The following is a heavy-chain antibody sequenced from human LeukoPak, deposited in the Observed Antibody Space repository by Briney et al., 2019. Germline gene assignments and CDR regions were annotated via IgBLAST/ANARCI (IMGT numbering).Heavy chain of an antibody. D-gene: IGHD3-9*01. CDR1: GGSISSSSYY. V-gene: IGHV4-39*01. CDR3: ARDDGLIFDY. Sequence: SETLSLTCTVSGGSISSSSYYWGWIRQPPGKGLEWIGSIYYSGSTYYNPSLKSRVTISVDTSKNQFSLKLSSVTAADTAVYYCARDDGLIFDYWGQGTLVTVSS. CDR2: IYYSGST. J-gene: IGHJ4*02.